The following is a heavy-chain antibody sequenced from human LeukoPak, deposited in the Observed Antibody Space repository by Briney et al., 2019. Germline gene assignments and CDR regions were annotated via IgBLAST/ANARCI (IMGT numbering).Heavy chain of an antibody. CDR2: IYDSGST. D-gene: IGHD5-24*01. V-gene: IGHV4-31*03. CDR1: GGSISSGGYY. J-gene: IGHJ5*02. Sequence: SETLSLTCTVSGGSISSGGYYWSWLRQPPGKDLEWVGYIYDSGSTYYNPSLKSRVSISGRTSKNQFSLKLSSVTAADTAVYYCARGYGGYNLAGNWFDPWGQGTLVTVSS. CDR3: ARGYGGYNLAGNWFDP.